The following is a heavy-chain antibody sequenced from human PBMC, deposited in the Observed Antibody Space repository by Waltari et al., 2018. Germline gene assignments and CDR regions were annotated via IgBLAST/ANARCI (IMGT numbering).Heavy chain of an antibody. CDR3: SKDGENNGWPQH. Sequence: EVQLVESGGGLVQPGGSLRLSCAVSGFTFSSYAMSWVRQAPGKGLGWVSDITGRDKTYYADSVKGRFTISRDNSKNTLYLQMNSLRAEDTAVYYCSKDGENNGWPQHWGQGTLVTVSS. CDR2: ITGRDKT. D-gene: IGHD6-19*01. CDR1: GFTFSSYA. J-gene: IGHJ1*01. V-gene: IGHV3-23*04.